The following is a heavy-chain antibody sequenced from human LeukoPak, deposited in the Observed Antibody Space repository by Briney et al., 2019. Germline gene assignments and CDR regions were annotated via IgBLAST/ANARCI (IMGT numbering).Heavy chain of an antibody. CDR3: ARASFNYCSGGSCYTFDY. D-gene: IGHD2-15*01. CDR1: GFTFSSYW. J-gene: IGHJ4*02. CDR2: IKQDGSEK. V-gene: IGHV3-7*01. Sequence: GGSLRLSCAASGFTFSSYWMSWVRQAPGKGLEWVANIKQDGSEKYYVDSVKGRFTISRDNPKTSLYLQMNSLRAEDTAVYYCARASFNYCSGGSCYTFDYWGQGTLVTVSS.